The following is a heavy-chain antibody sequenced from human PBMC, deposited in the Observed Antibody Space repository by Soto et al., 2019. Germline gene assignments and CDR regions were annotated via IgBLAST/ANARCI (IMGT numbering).Heavy chain of an antibody. V-gene: IGHV3-7*01. CDR3: APYPPPTAITY. CDR1: GFPFSRFW. D-gene: IGHD2-21*02. J-gene: IGHJ4*02. Sequence: GGSLRLSCAVSGFPFSRFWMSWVRQAPGKGLEWVANIKEDGSEKYYVDSVKGRFTISRDNARELLYLQMKGLRAEDTGVYYCAPYPPPTAITYWGQGTLVTVSS. CDR2: IKEDGSEK.